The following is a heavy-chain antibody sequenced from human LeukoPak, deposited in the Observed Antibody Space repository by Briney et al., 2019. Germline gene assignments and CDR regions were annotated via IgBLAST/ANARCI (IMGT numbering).Heavy chain of an antibody. CDR2: IYYSGST. D-gene: IGHD6-19*01. CDR3: ARIVEANSGGWYGNY. Sequence: KPSETLSLTCTVSGGSISSSSYYWGWIRQPPGKGLEWIGSIYYSGSTYYNPSLKSRVTISVDTSKNQFSLKLSSVTAADTAVYFCARIVEANSGGWYGNYWGQGTLVTVSS. CDR1: GGSISSSSYY. J-gene: IGHJ4*02. V-gene: IGHV4-39*01.